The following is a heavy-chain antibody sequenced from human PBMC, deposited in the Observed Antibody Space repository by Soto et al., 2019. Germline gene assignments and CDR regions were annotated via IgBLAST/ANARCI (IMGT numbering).Heavy chain of an antibody. CDR2: INPNSGGT. V-gene: IGHV1-2*02. D-gene: IGHD6-13*01. CDR3: AREAVDSSSWYP. CDR1: GYTFTGYY. Sequence: SVKVSCKASGYTFTGYYMHWVRQAPGQGLEWMGWINPNSGGTNYAQKFQGRVTMTRDTSISTAYMELSRLRSDDTAVYYCAREAVDSSSWYPWGQGTLVTVSS. J-gene: IGHJ1*01.